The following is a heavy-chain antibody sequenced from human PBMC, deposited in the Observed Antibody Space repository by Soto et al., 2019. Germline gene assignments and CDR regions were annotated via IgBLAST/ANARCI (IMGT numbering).Heavy chain of an antibody. CDR1: YG. J-gene: IGHJ2*01. Sequence: YGMHCILKKQGKGLEWVSYISSSSSTIYYADSVKGRFTISRDNSKNTLYLQMNSLRAEDTAVYFFLQAHDGIRAVRSVPAFLRNRSSDL. CDR2: ISSSSSTI. D-gene: IGHD3-10*02. V-gene: IGHV3-48*01. CDR3: LQAHDGIRAVRSVPAFLRNRSSDL.